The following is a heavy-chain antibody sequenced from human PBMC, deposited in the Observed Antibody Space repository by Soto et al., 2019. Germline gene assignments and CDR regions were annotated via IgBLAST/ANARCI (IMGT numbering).Heavy chain of an antibody. CDR1: GYTFTSYA. D-gene: IGHD3-9*01. CDR3: SREGYDILTPGRIDV. Sequence: GASVKVSCKASGYTFTSYAMHWVRQAPGQRLEWMGWINAGNGNTKYSQKFQGRVTITRDTSASTAYMELSILRSEDTAVYYCSREGYDILTPGRIDVSGRGTAVTVSS. CDR2: INAGNGNT. V-gene: IGHV1-3*01. J-gene: IGHJ6*02.